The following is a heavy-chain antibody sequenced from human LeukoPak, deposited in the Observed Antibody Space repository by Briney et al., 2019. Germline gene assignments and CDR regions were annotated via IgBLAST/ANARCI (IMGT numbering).Heavy chain of an antibody. V-gene: IGHV3-21*01. CDR3: AREASPYYYYYMDV. CDR1: GFTFSSYS. CDR2: ISSSSSYI. D-gene: IGHD5-12*01. J-gene: IGHJ6*03. Sequence: PGGSLRLSCAASGFTFSSYSMNWVRQAPGKGLEWVSSISSSSSYIYYADSVKGRFTISRDNAKNSLYLQMNSLRAEDTAVYYCAREASPYYYYYMDVWGKGTTVTVSS.